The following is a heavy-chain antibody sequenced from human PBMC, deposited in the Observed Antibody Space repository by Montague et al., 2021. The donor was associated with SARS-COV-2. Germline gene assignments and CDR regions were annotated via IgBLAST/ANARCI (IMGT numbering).Heavy chain of an antibody. V-gene: IGHV3-7*01. J-gene: IGHJ4*02. CDR2: IHQDGGAK. Sequence: SLRLPCAASGFTIRNYWMSWVRQAPGKGLEWVANIHQDGGAKDCVDSVKGRFTISRDNAKNRLYLEMNSLRVEDSAIYYCARNELWGQGTLVTVSS. CDR3: ARNEL. CDR1: GFTIRNYW.